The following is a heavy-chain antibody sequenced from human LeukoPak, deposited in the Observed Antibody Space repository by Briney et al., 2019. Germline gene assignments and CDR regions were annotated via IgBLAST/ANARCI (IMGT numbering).Heavy chain of an antibody. CDR1: GFTFSSYT. D-gene: IGHD5-12*01. CDR3: ARPGYSGYIIGYYFDY. CDR2: ISSSGSYI. Sequence: GGSLRLSCAAFGFTFSSYTMNWVRQAPGKGLGWVSSISSSGSYIYYADSLKGRFTISRDNAKNSLYLQMNSLRAEDTAVYYCARPGYSGYIIGYYFDYWGQGTLVTVPS. J-gene: IGHJ4*02. V-gene: IGHV3-21*06.